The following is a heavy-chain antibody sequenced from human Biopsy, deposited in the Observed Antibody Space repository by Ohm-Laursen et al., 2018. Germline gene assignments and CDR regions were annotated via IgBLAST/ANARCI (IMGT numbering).Heavy chain of an antibody. V-gene: IGHV1-69*11. CDR2: IIPILRTT. D-gene: IGHD2-2*01. CDR1: TGTFTSYG. CDR3: AREAIGYQLPCDD. Sequence: SSVKVSCKAPTGTFTSYGIIWVRQAPGQGLEWMGRIIPILRTTAYAQTFLGRATITADSPTSTVDMELTSLTSDDTAVYFCAREAIGYQLPCDDWGQGTLVTVSS. J-gene: IGHJ4*02.